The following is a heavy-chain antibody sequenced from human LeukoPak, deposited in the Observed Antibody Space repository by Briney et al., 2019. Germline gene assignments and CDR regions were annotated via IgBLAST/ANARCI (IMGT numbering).Heavy chain of an antibody. V-gene: IGHV3-7*01. CDR1: GFIFSSFW. D-gene: IGHD5-12*01. CDR2: IKGDGSKT. CDR3: ARRLKQDATKTFDY. Sequence: GGSLRLSCAASGFIFSSFWMGWVRQAPGKGLEWVANIKGDGSKTFYVDSVKGRFTISRDNAKNSLDLQMNSLRAEDTAVYYCARRLKQDATKTFDYWGQGTLVTVSS. J-gene: IGHJ4*02.